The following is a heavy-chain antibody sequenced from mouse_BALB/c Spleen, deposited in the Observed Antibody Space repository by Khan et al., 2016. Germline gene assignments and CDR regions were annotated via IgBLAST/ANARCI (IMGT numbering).Heavy chain of an antibody. CDR1: GFNIKDTY. J-gene: IGHJ4*01. D-gene: IGHD2-1*01. V-gene: IGHV14-3*02. CDR3: AMVTAMDY. Sequence: VRLQQSGAELVKPGASVKLSCTASGFNIKDTYMHWVKQRPEQGLEWIGRIDPANGNTKYDPKFQGKATITADTSSNTAYLQLSSLTSEDTAVYYWAMVTAMDYWGQGTSVTVSS. CDR2: IDPANGNT.